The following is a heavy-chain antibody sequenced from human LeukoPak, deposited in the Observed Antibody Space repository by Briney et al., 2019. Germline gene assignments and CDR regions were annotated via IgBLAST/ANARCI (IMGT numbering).Heavy chain of an antibody. D-gene: IGHD3-22*01. CDR2: IIPIFGTA. CDR1: GGTFSSYA. V-gene: IGHV1-69*06. J-gene: IGHJ6*04. Sequence: ASVKVSCKASGGTFSSYAISWVRQAPGQGLEWMGGIIPIFGTANYAQKLQGRVTITADKSTSTAYMELSSLRSEDTAVYYCARIREYDSSEVDVWGKGTTVTVSS. CDR3: ARIREYDSSEVDV.